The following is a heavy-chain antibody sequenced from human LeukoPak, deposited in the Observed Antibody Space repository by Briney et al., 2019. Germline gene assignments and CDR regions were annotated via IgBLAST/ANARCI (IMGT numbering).Heavy chain of an antibody. Sequence: ASVKVSCKASGYTFTGYYMHWVRQAPGQGLEWMGWINPNSGGTNYAQKFQGRVTMTRDTSICTAYMELSRLRSDDTAVYYCARELYDIVVVPAAYDYWGQGTLVTVSS. CDR3: ARELYDIVVVPAAYDY. V-gene: IGHV1-2*02. D-gene: IGHD2-2*01. J-gene: IGHJ4*02. CDR2: INPNSGGT. CDR1: GYTFTGYY.